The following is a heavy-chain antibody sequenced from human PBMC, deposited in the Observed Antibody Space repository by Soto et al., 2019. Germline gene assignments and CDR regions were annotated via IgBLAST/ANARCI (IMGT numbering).Heavy chain of an antibody. D-gene: IGHD3-16*01. V-gene: IGHV4-34*01. Sequence: PSETLSLTCGVYGGTGGSFSAYYWSWIRQPPGKGLEWIGEIDHSGSTNYNPSLKSRVTISVDTSKNQFSLKLSSVTAADTAVYYGASRAITDYYDMDVCGQEDTLTVS. CDR2: IDHSGST. CDR3: ASRAITDYYDMDV. J-gene: IGHJ6*02. CDR1: GGTGGSFSAYY.